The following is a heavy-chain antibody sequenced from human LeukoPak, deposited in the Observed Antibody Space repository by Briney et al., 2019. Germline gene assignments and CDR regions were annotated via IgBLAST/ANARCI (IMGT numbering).Heavy chain of an antibody. CDR2: VYNNGDT. D-gene: IGHD6-19*01. Sequence: SETLSLTCLVSGGSTTSYYWSWIRQPAGKGLEWIGRVYNNGDTSYNPSLKSRVTMSADPSKNQFSLRLTSVTAADTAVYYCARGTDWYDYWGQGILVTVSS. J-gene: IGHJ4*02. CDR3: ARGTDWYDY. V-gene: IGHV4-4*07. CDR1: GGSTTSYY.